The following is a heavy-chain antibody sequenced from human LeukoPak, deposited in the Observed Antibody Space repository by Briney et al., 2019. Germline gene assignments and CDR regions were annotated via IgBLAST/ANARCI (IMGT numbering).Heavy chain of an antibody. CDR1: GGSISSYYW. Sequence: TLSLTCTVSGGSISSYYWSWIRQPPGKALEWLALIYWNDDKRYSPSLKSRLTITKDTSKNQVVLTMTNMDPVDTATYYCAHRVGLYSNYPNWFDPWGQGTLVTVSS. V-gene: IGHV2-5*01. J-gene: IGHJ5*02. D-gene: IGHD4-11*01. CDR3: AHRVGLYSNYPNWFDP. CDR2: IYWNDDK.